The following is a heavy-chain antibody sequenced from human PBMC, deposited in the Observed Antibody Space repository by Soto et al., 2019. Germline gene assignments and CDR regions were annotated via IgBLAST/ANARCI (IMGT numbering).Heavy chain of an antibody. V-gene: IGHV3-53*01. CDR2: IFSGGST. Sequence: EVQLVESGGGLTQPGGSLRLSCAASGFTVSHNYMTWVRQAPGKGLEWVSVIFSGGSTYYGDSVKGRFTISRDISKNMVYLQMNSLRAEDTAVYYCARVPDTGGRDYLDYWGQGTLVTVSS. J-gene: IGHJ4*02. CDR3: ARVPDTGGRDYLDY. CDR1: GFTVSHNY. D-gene: IGHD7-27*01.